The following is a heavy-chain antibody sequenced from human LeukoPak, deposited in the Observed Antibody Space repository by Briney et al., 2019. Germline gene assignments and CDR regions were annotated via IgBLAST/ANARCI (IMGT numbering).Heavy chain of an antibody. CDR3: AREFRTTTWSFDAFDP. J-gene: IGHJ3*01. CDR1: GYTFTDYY. D-gene: IGHD1/OR15-1a*01. V-gene: IGHV1-2*02. CDR2: INPTSGAT. Sequence: ASVKVSRKASGYTFTDYYMHWVRQAPGQGLDWVGWINPTSGATNYAQKFQGRVTMTRDTSNNTSYMELSRLRSDDTAVYYCAREFRTTTWSFDAFDPWGQGTMVTVSS.